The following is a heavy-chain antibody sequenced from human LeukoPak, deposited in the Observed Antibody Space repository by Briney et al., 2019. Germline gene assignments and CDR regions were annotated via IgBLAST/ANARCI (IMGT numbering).Heavy chain of an antibody. D-gene: IGHD5-12*01. CDR3: AKDLLASSRSVYFQH. J-gene: IGHJ1*01. V-gene: IGHV3-30*18. CDR1: GFTFSSYG. Sequence: GRSLRLSCAGSGFTFSSYGMHWVRQAPGKGLEWVAVISYDGSNKYYADSVKGRFTTSRDNSKNTLYLQMNSLRAEDTAMYYCAKDLLASSRSVYFQHWGQGTLVTVSS. CDR2: ISYDGSNK.